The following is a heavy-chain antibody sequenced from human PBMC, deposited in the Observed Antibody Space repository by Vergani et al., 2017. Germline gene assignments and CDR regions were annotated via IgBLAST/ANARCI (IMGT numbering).Heavy chain of an antibody. CDR2: INPNSGGT. D-gene: IGHD2-15*01. V-gene: IGHV1-2*02. Sequence: QVQLVQSEAEVMKPGASVKVSCKASGYTFTGYYMHWVRQAPGQGLKWMGWINPNSGGTNYAPKFQGRVTMTTDTSISTAYIELSSLRSDDTAVYYCARDAGYCSGGGCFSPRDYYYGMDVWGQGTTVTVSS. CDR1: GYTFTGYY. J-gene: IGHJ6*02. CDR3: ARDAGYCSGGGCFSPRDYYYGMDV.